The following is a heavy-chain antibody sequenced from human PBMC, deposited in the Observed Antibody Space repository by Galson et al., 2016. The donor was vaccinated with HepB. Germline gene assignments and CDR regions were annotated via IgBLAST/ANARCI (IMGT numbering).Heavy chain of an antibody. J-gene: IGHJ4*02. Sequence: SLRLSCAASGFFFSDYYMTWIRQAPGKGLEWVSYIGSGGSTIYYADSVKGRFTVSRDNAKNSLFLQMNSLRAEDTAVYYCARVNSGYDFGGGRLLYFDSWGQGTLDTVSS. CDR1: GFFFSDYY. V-gene: IGHV3-11*01. CDR2: IGSGGSTI. D-gene: IGHD3-16*01. CDR3: ARVNSGYDFGGGRLLYFDS.